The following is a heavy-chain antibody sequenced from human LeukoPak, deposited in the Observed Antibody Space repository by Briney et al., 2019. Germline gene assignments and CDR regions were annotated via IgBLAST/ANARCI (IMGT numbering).Heavy chain of an antibody. CDR2: IVPILGIA. D-gene: IGHD2-21*02. CDR1: GGTFSSYA. Sequence: SVKVSCKASGGTFSSYAISWVRQAPGQGLEWMGRIVPILGIANYAQKFQGGVTITADKSTSTAYMELSSLRSEDTAVYYCARDRYCGGDCYSDAFDIWGQGTMVTVSS. V-gene: IGHV1-69*04. CDR3: ARDRYCGGDCYSDAFDI. J-gene: IGHJ3*02.